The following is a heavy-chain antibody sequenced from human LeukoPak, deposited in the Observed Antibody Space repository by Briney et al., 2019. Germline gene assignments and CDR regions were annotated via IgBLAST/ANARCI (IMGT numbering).Heavy chain of an antibody. D-gene: IGHD2-15*01. J-gene: IGHJ4*02. CDR1: GCMFSDHT. CDR3: TRVSSSVLPTPFDS. V-gene: IGHV3-48*01. Sequence: GGALRVSCAASGCMFSDHTMNWVRQAPGKGPERIAYISRASILICYADSLKGRFTISRDNAKDTLYLQMNRLRAEDTAEYYCTRVSSSVLPTPFDSWGQGTLVTVSS. CDR2: ISRASILI.